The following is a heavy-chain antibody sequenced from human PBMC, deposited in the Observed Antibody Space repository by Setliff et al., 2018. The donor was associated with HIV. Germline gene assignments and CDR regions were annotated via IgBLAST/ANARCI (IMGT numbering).Heavy chain of an antibody. CDR1: GFTFNNYW. V-gene: IGHV3-74*01. D-gene: IGHD3-10*01. Sequence: GGSLRLSCAASGFTFNNYWMNWVRQVPGKGLVWVARISPDGRSTTHADAVKGRFTISRDNAKNTLYLHMNSLTNEDTAFYYCAKDTQTGYYDYWGQGTLVTVSS. J-gene: IGHJ4*02. CDR2: ISPDGRST. CDR3: AKDTQTGYYDY.